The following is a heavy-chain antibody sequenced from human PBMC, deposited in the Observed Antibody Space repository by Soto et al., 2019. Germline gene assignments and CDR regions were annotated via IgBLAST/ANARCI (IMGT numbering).Heavy chain of an antibody. V-gene: IGHV4-4*02. J-gene: IGHJ6*02. CDR1: GGSISSSNC. CDR3: ARVSRSYYYGMDV. Sequence: QVQLQESGPGLVKPSGTLSLTCAVSGGSISSSNCWSWVRQPPGKGLEWIGEIYHSGSTNFNPSLKSRVTISVDKSKNQCSLKLNAVTAADTAVYYCARVSRSYYYGMDVWGQGTTVTVSS. CDR2: IYHSGST.